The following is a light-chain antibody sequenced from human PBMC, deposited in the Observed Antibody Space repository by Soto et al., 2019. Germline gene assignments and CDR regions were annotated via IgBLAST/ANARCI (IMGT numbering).Light chain of an antibody. CDR3: QSYDIILSGSLV. Sequence: QLVLTPPPSVSGAPVQRVTISCTGSSSNIGTNYDVHWYQQLPVTAPKLLVYGNNLPSGVPDRFSASKSGTSASLVITGLQAEDEADYYCQSYDIILSGSLVFGGGTKGTVL. CDR1: SSNIGTNYD. J-gene: IGLJ3*02. V-gene: IGLV1-40*01. CDR2: GN.